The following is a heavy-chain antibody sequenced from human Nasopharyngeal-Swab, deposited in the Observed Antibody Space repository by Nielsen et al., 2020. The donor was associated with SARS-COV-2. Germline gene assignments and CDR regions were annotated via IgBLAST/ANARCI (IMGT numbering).Heavy chain of an antibody. J-gene: IGHJ4*02. Sequence: ASVKVSCKASGYTFTSNVLNWVRQAPGQGPEYIGWIRTKTGAPTYAQASTGRFVISLDTSVSTTYPQISSLKADDTAVYYCARENQEYANIWIDYWGQGTQVTVSS. CDR2: IRTKTGAP. V-gene: IGHV7-4-1*02. CDR3: ARENQEYANIWIDY. D-gene: IGHD1-1*01. CDR1: GYTFTSNV.